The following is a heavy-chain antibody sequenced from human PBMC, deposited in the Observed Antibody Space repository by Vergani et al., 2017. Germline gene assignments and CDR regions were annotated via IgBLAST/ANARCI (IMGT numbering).Heavy chain of an antibody. CDR2: IKSKTDGGTT. Sequence: EVQLVESGGGLVKPGGSLRLSCAASGFTFSNAWMSWVRQAPGKGLEWVGRIKSKTDGGTTDYAAPVKGRFTISRDDSKNTLYLQMNSLRGNDTAVYYCARDGLVSRGDFDYWGQGTLVTVSS. CDR1: GFTFSNAW. V-gene: IGHV3-15*01. CDR3: ARDGLVSRGDFDY. D-gene: IGHD3/OR15-3a*01. J-gene: IGHJ4*02.